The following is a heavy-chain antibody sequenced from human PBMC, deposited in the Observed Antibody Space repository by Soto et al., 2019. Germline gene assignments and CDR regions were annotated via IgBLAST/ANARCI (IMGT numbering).Heavy chain of an antibody. Sequence: ASVKVSCKASGYTFTGYYMHWVRQAPGQGLEWMGWINPNSGGTNYAQKFQGWVTMTRDTSISTAYMELSRLRSDDTAVYYCARGGTTGMTTFDYWGQGTLVTVSS. CDR2: INPNSGGT. D-gene: IGHD1-7*01. V-gene: IGHV1-2*04. J-gene: IGHJ4*02. CDR1: GYTFTGYY. CDR3: ARGGTTGMTTFDY.